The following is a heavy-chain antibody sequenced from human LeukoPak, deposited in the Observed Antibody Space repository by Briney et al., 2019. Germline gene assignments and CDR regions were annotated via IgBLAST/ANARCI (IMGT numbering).Heavy chain of an antibody. V-gene: IGHV4-34*01. CDR2: INHSGST. Sequence: PSETLSLTCAVYGGSFSGYYWSWIRQPPGKGLEWIGEINHSGSTNYNPSLKSRVTISVDTSKNQFSLKLRSVTAADTAVYYCARFGSLREPIHDYWGQGTLVTVSS. CDR1: GGSFSGYY. D-gene: IGHD3-16*01. CDR3: ARFGSLREPIHDY. J-gene: IGHJ4*02.